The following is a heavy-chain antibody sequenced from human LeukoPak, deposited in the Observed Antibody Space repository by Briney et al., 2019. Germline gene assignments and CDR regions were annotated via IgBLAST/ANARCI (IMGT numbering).Heavy chain of an antibody. CDR2: ISSSSTI. V-gene: IGHV3-48*01. CDR1: GFTFSSYS. Sequence: GGSLRLSCAASGFTFSSYSMNWVRQAPGKGLEWVSYISSSSTIYYADSVKGRFTISRDNAKNSLYLQMSSLRAEDTAVYYCARSGYCSSTSCTDDYYYGMDVWGQGTTVTVSS. CDR3: ARSGYCSSTSCTDDYYYGMDV. D-gene: IGHD2-2*01. J-gene: IGHJ6*02.